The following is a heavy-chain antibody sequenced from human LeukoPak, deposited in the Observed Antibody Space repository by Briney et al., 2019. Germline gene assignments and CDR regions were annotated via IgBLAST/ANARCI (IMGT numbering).Heavy chain of an antibody. J-gene: IGHJ4*02. V-gene: IGHV1-46*01. Sequence: ASVKVSCKASGYTFTSYYMHWVRQAPGQGLEWMGIINPSGGSTSYAQKLQGRVTMTTDTSTSTAYMDLRSLRSDDTAVYYCARERSGWFFSNWGQGTLVTVTS. CDR2: INPSGGST. D-gene: IGHD6-19*01. CDR1: GYTFTSYY. CDR3: ARERSGWFFSN.